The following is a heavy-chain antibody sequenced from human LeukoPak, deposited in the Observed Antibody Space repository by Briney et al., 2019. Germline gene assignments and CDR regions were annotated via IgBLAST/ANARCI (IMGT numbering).Heavy chain of an antibody. V-gene: IGHV3-7*01. CDR3: ARAIQYQLPHGDRFDY. J-gene: IGHJ4*02. Sequence: GGSLRLSCAASGFTFTTYWMGWVRQAPGKGPEWVANIKQDGTEKYYVDSVKGRFTISRDNAKNSLYLQMNSLRAEDTAVYYCARAIQYQLPHGDRFDYWGQGTLVTVSS. CDR1: GFTFTTYW. D-gene: IGHD2-2*01. CDR2: IKQDGTEK.